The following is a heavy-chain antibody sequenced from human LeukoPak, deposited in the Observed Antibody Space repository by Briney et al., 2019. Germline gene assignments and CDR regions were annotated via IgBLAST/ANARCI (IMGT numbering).Heavy chain of an antibody. CDR1: GFTVSSNY. J-gene: IGHJ2*01. Sequence: PGGSLRLSCAASGFTVSSNYMSWVRQAPGKGLGWVSVIYSSGDIYYADSVKGRFTISRDNSKNTLYLQMNSLRAEDTAVYYCARGRYYGSGSYYHWYFDLWGRGTLVTVSS. D-gene: IGHD3-10*01. CDR2: IYSSGDI. V-gene: IGHV3-53*01. CDR3: ARGRYYGSGSYYHWYFDL.